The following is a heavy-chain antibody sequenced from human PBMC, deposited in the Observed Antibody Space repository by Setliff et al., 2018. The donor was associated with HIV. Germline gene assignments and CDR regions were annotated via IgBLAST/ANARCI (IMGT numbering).Heavy chain of an antibody. CDR3: ARESMLRGLRHAVDI. D-gene: IGHD3-10*01. V-gene: IGHV4-31*03. Sequence: PSETLSLTCTVSGGSVGSGGYYWTWVRQHPGKGLQWIGYIYYIGGAYYNPSLKSRVTISLDTSKNHFSLNLSSVTAADTAVYYCARESMLRGLRHAVDIWGQGTMVTVSS. CDR1: GGSVGSGGYY. J-gene: IGHJ3*02. CDR2: IYYIGGA.